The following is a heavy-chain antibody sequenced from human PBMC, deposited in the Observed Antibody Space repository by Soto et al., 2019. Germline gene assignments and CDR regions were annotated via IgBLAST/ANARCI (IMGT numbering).Heavy chain of an antibody. CDR3: ATHLRLATFMYYFDY. Sequence: GSLRLSCAASGFTFSSYAMSWVRRAPGKGLEWVSGISGSAGRTHYADSVKGRFTISRDNYKNTLYLQMNNLRAEDTAVYYCATHLRLATFMYYFDYRGQGALVTVSS. V-gene: IGHV3-23*01. CDR1: GFTFSSYA. J-gene: IGHJ4*02. CDR2: ISGSAGRT. D-gene: IGHD5-12*01.